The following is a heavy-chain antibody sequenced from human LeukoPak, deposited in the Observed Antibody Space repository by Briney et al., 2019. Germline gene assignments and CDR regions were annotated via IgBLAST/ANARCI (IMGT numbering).Heavy chain of an antibody. CDR1: GGSISSGGYY. D-gene: IGHD2-21*01. Sequence: PSETLSLTCTVSGGSISSGGYYWSWIRQHPGKGLEWIGYIYYSGSTYYNPSLKSRVTISVDTSKNQFSLKLSSVTAADTAVYYCARYMWSPFNYFDYWGQGTLVTVSS. V-gene: IGHV4-31*03. J-gene: IGHJ4*02. CDR3: ARYMWSPFNYFDY. CDR2: IYYSGST.